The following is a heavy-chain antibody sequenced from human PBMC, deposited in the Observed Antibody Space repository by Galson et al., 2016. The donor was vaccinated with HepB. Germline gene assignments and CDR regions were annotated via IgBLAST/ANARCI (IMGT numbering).Heavy chain of an antibody. V-gene: IGHV6-1*01. J-gene: IGHJ4*02. CDR1: GDSVSSNSAT. Sequence: CAISGDSVSSNSATWNWIRQSPSRGLEWLGRTYYRSKWINEYAVSVKSRVTINPDTSKNQFSLQLNSVTPEDTAVYYCARDPQNWGPDFDYWGQGTLVTVSS. D-gene: IGHD7-27*01. CDR2: TYYRSKWIN. CDR3: ARDPQNWGPDFDY.